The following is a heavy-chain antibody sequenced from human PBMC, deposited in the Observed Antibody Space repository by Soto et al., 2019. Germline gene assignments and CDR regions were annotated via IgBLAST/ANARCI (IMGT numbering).Heavy chain of an antibody. D-gene: IGHD3-9*01. CDR3: ARTVLWPYLLADSFVDYYYYMDV. Sequence: PSETLSLTCTVSGGSISNFYWSWIRQPPGKGLEWIGYVYYTGSTSYNPSLKRRITFSADSSRGQFSLRLNSVTAADTAVYYCARTVLWPYLLADSFVDYYYYMDVWGQGTTVTVSS. J-gene: IGHJ6*03. CDR2: VYYTGST. CDR1: GGSISNFY. V-gene: IGHV4-59*08.